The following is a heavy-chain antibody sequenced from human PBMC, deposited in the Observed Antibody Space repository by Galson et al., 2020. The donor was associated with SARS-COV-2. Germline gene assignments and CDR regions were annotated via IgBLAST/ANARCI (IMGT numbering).Heavy chain of an antibody. CDR2: ISYDGSDK. D-gene: IGHD3-10*01. CDR3: ARPITMVSDDAFDI. Sequence: GGSLRLSCAASGFTFSSYAMHWVRQAPGKGLEWVAVISYDGSDKYYADSVKGRFTISRDNSKNTLYLQMNSLRAEDTAVYYCARPITMVSDDAFDIWGQGTMVTVSS. J-gene: IGHJ3*02. CDR1: GFTFSSYA. V-gene: IGHV3-30*04.